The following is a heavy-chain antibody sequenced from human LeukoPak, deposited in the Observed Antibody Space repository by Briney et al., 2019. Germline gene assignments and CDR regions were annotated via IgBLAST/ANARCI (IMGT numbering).Heavy chain of an antibody. CDR1: GASVSSNCAA. Sequence: PSQTLSLTCATSGASVSSNCAAWNWIRQSPSRGLEWLGRTYYRSEWYNDYAVSVRSRITINPDTSKDQFSLQLNSVTPEDTAVYYCARGVRYYGCYYMDVWGKGTTVTVSS. CDR2: TYYRSEWYN. J-gene: IGHJ6*03. D-gene: IGHD3-10*01. CDR3: ARGVRYYGCYYMDV. V-gene: IGHV6-1*01.